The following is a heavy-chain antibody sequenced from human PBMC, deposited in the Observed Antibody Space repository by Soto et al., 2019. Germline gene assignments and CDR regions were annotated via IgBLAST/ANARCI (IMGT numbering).Heavy chain of an antibody. CDR3: ARHRARSIVARPVPVDLWFDP. CDR2: IYPGDSET. CDR1: GYRFTSYW. J-gene: IGHJ5*02. Sequence: GESLKISCKGSGYRFTSYWIGWVRQMPGKGLEWMGIIYPGDSETRYSPSFQGQVTISADKSISTAYLQWSSLKASDTAMYYCARHRARSIVARPVPVDLWFDPWGQGTLVTVFS. D-gene: IGHD6-6*01. V-gene: IGHV5-51*01.